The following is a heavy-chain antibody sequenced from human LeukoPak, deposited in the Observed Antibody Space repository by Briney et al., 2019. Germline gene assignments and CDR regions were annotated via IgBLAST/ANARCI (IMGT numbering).Heavy chain of an antibody. V-gene: IGHV3-11*04. CDR1: GFTFSDYY. D-gene: IGHD6-19*01. CDR3: AGDFPPSHYSSGWYWSRTGRRRDYYFDY. Sequence: GGSLRLSCAASGFTFSDYYMSWIRQAPGKGLEWVSYISSSGSTIYYADSVKGRFTISRDNAKNSLYLHMNSLRAEDTAVYYCAGDFPPSHYSSGWYWSRTGRRRDYYFDYWGQGTLVTVSS. J-gene: IGHJ4*02. CDR2: ISSSGSTI.